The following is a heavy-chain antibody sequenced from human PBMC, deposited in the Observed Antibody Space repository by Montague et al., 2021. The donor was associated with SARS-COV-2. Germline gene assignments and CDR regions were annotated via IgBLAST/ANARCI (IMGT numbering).Heavy chain of an antibody. CDR1: GGSVSSDSYY. D-gene: IGHD3-9*01. V-gene: IGHV4-61*01. CDR2: FYYSGST. CDR3: ARVYYDISAMDV. Sequence: SETLSPTCTVSGGSVSSDSYYWSWIRQPPGKGLEWIGYFYYSGSTNYNPSLKSRVTISVDTSKNQFSLKLTSVTAADTAAYFCARVYYDISAMDVWGQGTTVTVSS. J-gene: IGHJ6*02.